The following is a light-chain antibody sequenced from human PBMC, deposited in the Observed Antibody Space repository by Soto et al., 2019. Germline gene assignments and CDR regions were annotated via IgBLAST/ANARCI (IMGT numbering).Light chain of an antibody. V-gene: IGKV3-11*01. CDR1: QSVSTY. J-gene: IGKJ5*01. CDR3: QQRTNWTAIT. CDR2: GAS. Sequence: EIVLTQSPATLSLSPGERATLSCRARQSVSTYLAWYQQKAGQAPRLLIYGASNRATDIPARFSGSGSGTDFTLTITSLEPEDFAVYFCQQRTNWTAITFGQGTRLEIK.